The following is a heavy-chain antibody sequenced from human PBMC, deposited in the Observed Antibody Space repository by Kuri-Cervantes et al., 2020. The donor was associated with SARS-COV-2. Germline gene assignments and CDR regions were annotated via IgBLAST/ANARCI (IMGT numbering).Heavy chain of an antibody. V-gene: IGHV4-30-4*08. Sequence: LRLSCTVSGGSISSYYWSCIRQPPGKGLEWIGYIYYSGSTYYNPSLKSRVTISVDTSKNQFSLKLSSVTAADTAVYYCARPTGDQGAFDIWGQGTMVTVSS. CDR1: GGSISSYY. J-gene: IGHJ3*02. CDR3: ARPTGDQGAFDI. D-gene: IGHD7-27*01. CDR2: IYYSGST.